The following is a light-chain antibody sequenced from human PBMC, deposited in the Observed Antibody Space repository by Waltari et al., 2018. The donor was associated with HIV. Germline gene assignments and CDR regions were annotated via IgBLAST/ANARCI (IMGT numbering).Light chain of an antibody. V-gene: IGLV7-46*01. CDR3: LLSYSGARPHVV. J-gene: IGLJ2*01. Sequence: QAVVTQEPSLTVSPGGTVTLTCGSTTGAVTSGHYPYWFQQKPGRAPRTLIYDTNNKHSWTPARFSGSLLGGRAALTLSGAQPEDEAEYYCLLSYSGARPHVVFGGGTKLTVL. CDR1: TGAVTSGHY. CDR2: DTN.